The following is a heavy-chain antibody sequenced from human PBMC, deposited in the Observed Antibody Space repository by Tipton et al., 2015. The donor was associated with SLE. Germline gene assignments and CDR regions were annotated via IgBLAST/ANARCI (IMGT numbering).Heavy chain of an antibody. Sequence: SLRLSCAASGFTFSSYWMHWVRQAPGKGLVWVSRINSDGSSTSYADSVKGRFTISRDNAKNSLYLQMNSLRAEDTAVYYCARGGWGAARPLWGQGTLVTVSS. CDR2: INSDGSST. D-gene: IGHD6-6*01. CDR1: GFTFSSYW. J-gene: IGHJ4*02. CDR3: ARGGWGAARPL. V-gene: IGHV3-74*01.